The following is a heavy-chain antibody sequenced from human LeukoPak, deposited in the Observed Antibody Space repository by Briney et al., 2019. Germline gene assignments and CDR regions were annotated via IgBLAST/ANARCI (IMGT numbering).Heavy chain of an antibody. D-gene: IGHD5-18*01. Sequence: SETLSLTCTVSGGSISSYYWSWIRQPPGKGLEWIGEINHSGSTNYNPSLKSRVTISVDTSKNQFSLKLSSVTAADTAVYYCATRNSYGSFRDYWGQGTLVTVSS. CDR3: ATRNSYGSFRDY. V-gene: IGHV4-34*01. J-gene: IGHJ4*02. CDR1: GGSISSYY. CDR2: INHSGST.